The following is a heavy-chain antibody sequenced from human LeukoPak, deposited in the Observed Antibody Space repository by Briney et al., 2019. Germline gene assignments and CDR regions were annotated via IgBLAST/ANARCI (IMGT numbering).Heavy chain of an antibody. CDR3: TAWGYVWGSYPPQDAFDI. CDR2: IKSKTDGGTT. CDR1: GFTFSNAW. V-gene: IGHV3-15*01. Sequence: PGGSLRLSCAASGFTFSNAWMSWVRQAPGKGLEWDGRIKSKTDGGTTDYAAPVKGRFTISRDDSKNTLYLQMNSLKTVETAVYYCTAWGYVWGSYPPQDAFDIWGQGTMVTVSS. J-gene: IGHJ3*02. D-gene: IGHD3-16*02.